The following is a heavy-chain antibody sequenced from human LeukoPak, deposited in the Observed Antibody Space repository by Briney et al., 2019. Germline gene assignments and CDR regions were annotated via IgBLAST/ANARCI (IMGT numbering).Heavy chain of an antibody. Sequence: GGSLRLSCAASGFTFSDYWMHGVRQVPGKGLVWVSRIDTDGTGTSYADSVKGRFTVSRDNAKNTLYLQMISLRAEDTAVYYCTRLGGRRGVDYWGQGTLVTVSS. CDR3: TRLGGRRGVDY. CDR2: IDTDGTGT. J-gene: IGHJ4*02. D-gene: IGHD3-16*01. V-gene: IGHV3-74*01. CDR1: GFTFSDYW.